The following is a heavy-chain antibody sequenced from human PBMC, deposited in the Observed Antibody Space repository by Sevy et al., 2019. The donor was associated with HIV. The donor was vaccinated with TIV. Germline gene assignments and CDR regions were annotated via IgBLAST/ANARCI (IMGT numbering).Heavy chain of an antibody. J-gene: IGHJ3*01. CDR1: GFSLTTSGVG. Sequence: SGPTLVNPTQTLTLTCTFSGFSLTTSGVGVGWIRQPPGKALEWLALIYWDDDKYYSHSLKCRLTITKDTSKNQVVLRITNMDPVDIATYFCAHRPYGDYVGGFDVWGQGTLVTVSS. D-gene: IGHD4-17*01. V-gene: IGHV2-5*02. CDR3: AHRPYGDYVGGFDV. CDR2: IYWDDDK.